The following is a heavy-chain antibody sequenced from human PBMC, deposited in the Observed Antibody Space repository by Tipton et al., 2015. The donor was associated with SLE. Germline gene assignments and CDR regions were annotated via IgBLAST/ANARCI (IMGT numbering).Heavy chain of an antibody. D-gene: IGHD6-13*01. V-gene: IGHV4-59*08. Sequence: LRLSCTVSGDSISSHYWSWIRQPPGKGLEWIGYIYYSGSTYYNPSLKSRVTISVDTSKNQFSLKLSSVTAADTAVYYCASHIAAATGLFDYWGQGTLVTVSS. CDR1: GDSISSHY. J-gene: IGHJ4*02. CDR2: IYYSGST. CDR3: ASHIAAATGLFDY.